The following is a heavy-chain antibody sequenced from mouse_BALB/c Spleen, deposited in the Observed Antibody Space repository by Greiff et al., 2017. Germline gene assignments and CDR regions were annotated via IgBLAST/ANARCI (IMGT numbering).Heavy chain of an antibody. CDR2: IHYSGST. Sequence: EVKVEESGPDLVKPSQSLSLTCTVTGYSITSGYSWHWIRQFPGNKLEWMGYIHYSGSTNYNPSLKSRISITRDTSKNQFFLQLNSVTTEDTATYYCARSTMITTVRRLFDYWGQGTTLTVSS. J-gene: IGHJ2*01. CDR3: ARSTMITTVRRLFDY. V-gene: IGHV3-1*02. D-gene: IGHD2-4*01. CDR1: GYSITSGYS.